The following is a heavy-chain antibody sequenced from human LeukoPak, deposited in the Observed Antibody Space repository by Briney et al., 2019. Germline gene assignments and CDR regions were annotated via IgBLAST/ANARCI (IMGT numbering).Heavy chain of an antibody. CDR3: ARGRLEEFSLDRLSFDY. V-gene: IGHV6-1*01. CDR1: GSSVSSNSEA. Sequence: SQTLSLTCAISGSSVSSNSEAWNWIRQSPSRGLEWLGRTYYRSKWYNDYAVSVKSRITINPDTSKNQFSLQLNSVTPEDTAVYYCARGRLEEFSLDRLSFDYWGQGTLVTVSS. CDR2: TYYRSKWYN. J-gene: IGHJ4*02. D-gene: IGHD3-16*02.